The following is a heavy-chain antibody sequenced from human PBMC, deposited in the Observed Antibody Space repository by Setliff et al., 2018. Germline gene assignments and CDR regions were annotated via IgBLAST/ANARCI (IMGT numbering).Heavy chain of an antibody. Sequence: ASVKVFCKASGYTFTGYYMHWVRQAPGQRLEWMGWINPNSGGTNYAQKFQGWVTMTRDTSISTAYMELSRLRSGDTAVYYCARSGWLREYYFDYWGQGTLVTVSS. CDR3: ARSGWLREYYFDY. J-gene: IGHJ4*02. D-gene: IGHD5-12*01. V-gene: IGHV1-2*04. CDR1: GYTFTGYY. CDR2: INPNSGGT.